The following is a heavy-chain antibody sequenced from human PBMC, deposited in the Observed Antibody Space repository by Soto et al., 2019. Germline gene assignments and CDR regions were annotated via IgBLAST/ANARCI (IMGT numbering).Heavy chain of an antibody. CDR2: VKSKNDGGTT. V-gene: IGHV3-15*07. CDR1: GFTFSNAW. D-gene: IGHD2-15*01. Sequence: PGGSLRLSCAASGFTFSNAWINWVRQTPGRGLEWVGRVKSKNDGGTTDFAAPVKGRFAISRDDSKNMVYLEMNSLQTEDTAMYYCVRTSLVVAAATREDYWGQGTLVTVSS. CDR3: VRTSLVVAAATREDY. J-gene: IGHJ4*02.